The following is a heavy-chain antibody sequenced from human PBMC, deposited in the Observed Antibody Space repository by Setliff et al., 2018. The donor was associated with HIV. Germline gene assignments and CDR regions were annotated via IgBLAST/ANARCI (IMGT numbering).Heavy chain of an antibody. Sequence: SETLSLTCTVSGGSVNSKTNYWGWLRQPPGKGLEWIGTVYYGGDTYYNPSLKSRVTISVDTSKNQFSLKLSSVTAADTAVYYCARVVTSSWYFPGPGYFQLWGQGTLVTVSS. CDR3: ARVVTSSWYFPGPGYFQL. D-gene: IGHD6-13*01. V-gene: IGHV4-39*07. CDR2: VYYGGDT. J-gene: IGHJ1*01. CDR1: GGSVNSKTNY.